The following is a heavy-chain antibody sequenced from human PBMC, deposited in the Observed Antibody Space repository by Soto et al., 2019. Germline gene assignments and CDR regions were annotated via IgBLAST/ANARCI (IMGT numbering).Heavy chain of an antibody. CDR2: TRNKANSYTT. CDR1: GFTFSDHY. Sequence: GGSLRLSCAASGFTFSDHYMDWVRQAPGKGLEWVGRTRNKANSYTTEYAASVKGRFTISRDDSKNSLYLQMNSLKTEDTAVYYCARVSGYTYYYYYYMDVWGKGTTVTVSS. D-gene: IGHD3-16*02. V-gene: IGHV3-72*01. J-gene: IGHJ6*03. CDR3: ARVSGYTYYYYYYMDV.